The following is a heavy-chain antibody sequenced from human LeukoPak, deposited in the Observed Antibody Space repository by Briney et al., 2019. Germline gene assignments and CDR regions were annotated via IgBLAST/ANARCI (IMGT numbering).Heavy chain of an antibody. V-gene: IGHV1-18*01. CDR3: ARELWNGGGYDFGY. CDR1: GYTFTSYG. CDR2: ISAYNGNT. D-gene: IGHD5-12*01. J-gene: IGHJ4*02. Sequence: ASEKVSCKASGYTFTSYGISWVRQAPGQGLEWMGWISAYNGNTNYAQKLQGRVTMTTDTSTSTAYMELRSLRSDDTAVYYCARELWNGGGYDFGYWGQGTLVTVSS.